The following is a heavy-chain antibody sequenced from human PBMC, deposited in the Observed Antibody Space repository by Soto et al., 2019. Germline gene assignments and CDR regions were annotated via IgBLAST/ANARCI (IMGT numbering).Heavy chain of an antibody. CDR1: GGTFSSYT. Sequence: QVQLVQSGAEVKKPGSSVKVSCKASGGTFSSYTISWVRQAPGQGLEWMGRIIPILGIANYAQKFQGRVTITADKSTSTPYMELSSLRSEDTAVYYCARDPRGYSYGFNWFDPWGQGTLVTVSS. CDR3: ARDPRGYSYGFNWFDP. CDR2: IIPILGIA. J-gene: IGHJ5*02. V-gene: IGHV1-69*08. D-gene: IGHD5-18*01.